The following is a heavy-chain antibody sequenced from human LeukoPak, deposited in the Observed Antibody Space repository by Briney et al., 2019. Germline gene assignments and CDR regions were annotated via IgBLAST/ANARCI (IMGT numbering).Heavy chain of an antibody. CDR2: IYYSGNT. V-gene: IGHV4-31*03. CDR1: GGSISSGGYY. J-gene: IGHJ6*02. Sequence: PSETLSLTCTVSGGSISSGGYYWSWIRQHPGKGLEWIGYIYYSGNTYYNPSLTSRVTMSVDTSKNQFSLKLSSVTAADTAIYYCARDHTETSSLNFRNYYYYGMDIWGQGTTVIVSS. CDR3: ARDHTETSSLNFRNYYYYGMDI. D-gene: IGHD4-11*01.